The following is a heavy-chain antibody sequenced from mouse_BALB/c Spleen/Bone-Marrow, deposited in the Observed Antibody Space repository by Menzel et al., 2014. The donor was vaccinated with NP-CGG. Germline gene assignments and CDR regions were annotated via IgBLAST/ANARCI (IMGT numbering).Heavy chain of an antibody. CDR2: IRNKANGYTT. CDR3: ARDNYYDSNYILFFDV. D-gene: IGHD1-1*01. CDR1: GFTFTDYY. Sequence: EVKLMESGGGLVQPGGSLRLSCATSGFTFTDYYMSWVRQPPGKALEWLGFIRNKANGYTTQYSASVKGRFTISRDNSQSILFLQMNTLRAEDSATYYCARDNYYDSNYILFFDVWGAVTTFTVSS. J-gene: IGHJ1*01. V-gene: IGHV7-3*02.